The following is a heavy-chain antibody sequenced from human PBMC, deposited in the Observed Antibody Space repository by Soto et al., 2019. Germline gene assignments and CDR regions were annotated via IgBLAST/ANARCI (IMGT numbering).Heavy chain of an antibody. CDR1: GYTFRNFG. Sequence: QLQLLQSAAEVKKPGASVKVTCKASGYTFRNFGISWVRQAPGQGLAWMGWISAYKANANDAQQCQGRLTRTADTSTSTAYVELRSLRSDDTAVYYCARENSSFDYWGQGTLVTVSS. V-gene: IGHV1-18*01. J-gene: IGHJ4*02. CDR2: ISAYKANA. D-gene: IGHD2-15*01. CDR3: ARENSSFDY.